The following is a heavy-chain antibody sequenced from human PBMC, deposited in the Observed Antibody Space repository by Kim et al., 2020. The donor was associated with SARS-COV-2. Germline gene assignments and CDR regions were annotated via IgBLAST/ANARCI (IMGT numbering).Heavy chain of an antibody. V-gene: IGHV4-59*01. CDR3: ARDSDGSGSYYNWFDP. J-gene: IGHJ5*02. D-gene: IGHD3-10*01. Sequence: LKSRVTIAVDTSQNQFCLKLSSVTAADTAVYYCARDSDGSGSYYNWFDPWGPGTLVTVSS.